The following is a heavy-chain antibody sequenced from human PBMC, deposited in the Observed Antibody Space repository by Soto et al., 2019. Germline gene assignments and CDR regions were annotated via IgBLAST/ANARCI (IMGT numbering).Heavy chain of an antibody. CDR3: LRGNSGYGNFDY. CDR1: GFTFSSYW. J-gene: IGHJ4*02. V-gene: IGHV3-74*01. Sequence: PGGSLRLSCAASGFTFSSYWMHWVRQAPGKGLVWVSRTKGDGSETNYADSVKGRFTISRDNAKNTLYLQLNSLRAEDTAVYYCLRGNSGYGNFDYWGQGTRVTGS. CDR2: TKGDGSET. D-gene: IGHD5-12*01.